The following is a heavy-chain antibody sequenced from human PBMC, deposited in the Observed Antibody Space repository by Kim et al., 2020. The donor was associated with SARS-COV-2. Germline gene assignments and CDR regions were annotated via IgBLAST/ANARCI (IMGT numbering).Heavy chain of an antibody. V-gene: IGHV3-9*01. CDR3: GKDRVGGDDGFDI. D-gene: IGHD2-15*01. Sequence: GGSLRLSCAASGFTFDDYAMHWVRQAPGKGLEWVSGISWNSGSIGYADSVKGRFTISRDNAKKSLFLQMNSLRVEDTALYYCGKDRVGGDDGFDIWGQGTMVTVSS. J-gene: IGHJ3*02. CDR2: ISWNSGSI. CDR1: GFTFDDYA.